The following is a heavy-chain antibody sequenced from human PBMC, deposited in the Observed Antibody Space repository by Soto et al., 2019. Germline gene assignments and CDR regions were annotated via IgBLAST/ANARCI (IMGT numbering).Heavy chain of an antibody. V-gene: IGHV1-69*01. CDR1: GGTFSSYA. CDR3: ERGVYEATMVRGVIITGYYFDY. Sequence: QVQLVQSGAEVKNPGSSVKVSCKASGGTFSSYAISWVRQAPGQDLEWMGGFIPIFGTANYAQKFQGSVTITADESTSTAYMGLSSLRSEDTAVYYCERGVYEATMVRGVIITGYYFDYWGQGTLFTVSS. J-gene: IGHJ4*02. D-gene: IGHD3-10*01. CDR2: FIPIFGTA.